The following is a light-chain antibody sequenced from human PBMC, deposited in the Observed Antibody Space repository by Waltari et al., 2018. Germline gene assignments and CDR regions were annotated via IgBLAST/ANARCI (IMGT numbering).Light chain of an antibody. V-gene: IGKV3-15*01. CDR2: GAS. CDR1: QSVSTS. CDR3: QQYNKWPTT. J-gene: IGKJ5*01. Sequence: IVMTQSPASLSVSLGERATLSCRASQSVSTSLAWYQQRPGQAPRLLIHGASTRASGIPARFSGVGSGPEFTLTISSLQSEDLGIYYCQQYNKWPTTFGQGTRLDIK.